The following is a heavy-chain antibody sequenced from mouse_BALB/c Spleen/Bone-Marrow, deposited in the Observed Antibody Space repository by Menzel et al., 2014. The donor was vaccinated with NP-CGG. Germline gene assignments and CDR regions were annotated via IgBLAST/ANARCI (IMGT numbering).Heavy chain of an antibody. D-gene: IGHD2-4*01. Sequence: EVQRVESGGGSVQPGGSLKLSCAASGFTFSDYYMYWVRQTPEKRLEWVAYISNGGGSTYYPDTIKGRFTISRDNAKNTLFQQMSRLKSEDTAVYFCSTMITTPYALDYWGQGTSVTVSS. J-gene: IGHJ4*01. CDR2: ISNGGGST. CDR3: STMITTPYALDY. V-gene: IGHV5-12*01. CDR1: GFTFSDYY.